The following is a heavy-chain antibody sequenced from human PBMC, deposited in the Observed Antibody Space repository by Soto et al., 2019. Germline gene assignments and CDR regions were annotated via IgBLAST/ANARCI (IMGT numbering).Heavy chain of an antibody. Sequence: QVQLQELGPGLVKPSETLSLTCTVSGDSINTYYWSWIRQPAGKGLEWIGRIYSGGSTNYNPSLKSRVTMSVDTSKNQFSLKLTSVAAADTAVYYCARGPGGFGDFSLDYWGQGTLVTVSS. CDR3: ARGPGGFGDFSLDY. CDR1: GDSINTYY. D-gene: IGHD3-10*01. J-gene: IGHJ4*02. CDR2: IYSGGST. V-gene: IGHV4-4*07.